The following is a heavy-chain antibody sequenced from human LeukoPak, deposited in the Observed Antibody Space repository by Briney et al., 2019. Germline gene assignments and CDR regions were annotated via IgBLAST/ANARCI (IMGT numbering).Heavy chain of an antibody. D-gene: IGHD5-18*01. CDR2: ISAYNGNT. CDR1: GYTLTELS. V-gene: IGHV1-18*01. J-gene: IGHJ4*02. Sequence: ASVKVSCKVSGYTLTELSMHWVRQAPGQGLEWMGWISAYNGNTNYAQKLQGRVTMTTDTSTSTAYMELRSLRSDDTAVYYCARASNSYGLSAHYFDYWGQGTLVTVSS. CDR3: ARASNSYGLSAHYFDY.